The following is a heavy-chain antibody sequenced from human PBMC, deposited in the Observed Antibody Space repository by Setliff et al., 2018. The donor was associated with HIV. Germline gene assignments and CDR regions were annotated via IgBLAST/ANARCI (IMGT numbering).Heavy chain of an antibody. CDR2: VNPNRGNT. D-gene: IGHD3-22*01. J-gene: IGHJ4*02. CDR1: GYTFMNHD. Sequence: ASVKVSCKASGYTFMNHDLSWVRQAPGQGLEWMGWVNPNRGNTGFAQKFQGRLTMTRNTSISTAYMELSSLKSEDTAVFYCATGASDYDSSGYYPALWWWGQGTLVTVSS. CDR3: ATGASDYDSSGYYPALWW. V-gene: IGHV1-8*02.